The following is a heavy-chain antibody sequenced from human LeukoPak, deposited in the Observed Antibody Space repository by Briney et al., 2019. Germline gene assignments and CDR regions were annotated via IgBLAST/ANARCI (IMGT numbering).Heavy chain of an antibody. Sequence: ASVKVSCKASGYTFTGYYMHWVRQAPGQGLEWMGWINPNSGGTNYAQKFQGRVTMTRDTSISTAYMELSRLRSDDTAVYYCARDGYYYGSGSDAGDYWGQGILVTVSS. CDR3: ARDGYYYGSGSDAGDY. CDR2: INPNSGGT. CDR1: GYTFTGYY. J-gene: IGHJ4*02. D-gene: IGHD3-10*01. V-gene: IGHV1-2*02.